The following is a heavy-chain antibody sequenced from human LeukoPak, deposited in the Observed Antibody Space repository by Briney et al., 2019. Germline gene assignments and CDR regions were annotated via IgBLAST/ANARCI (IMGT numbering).Heavy chain of an antibody. CDR1: GFTVSSNY. J-gene: IGHJ1*01. CDR3: ATSTAVVTGYFQH. V-gene: IGHV3-53*01. Sequence: GGSLRLSCAASGFTVSSNYMSWVRQAPGKGLEWVSVIYSGGSTYYADSVKGRFTISRDNSKNTVYLQMNSRTAEDTAVYYCATSTAVVTGYFQHWGQGTLVTVSS. CDR2: IYSGGST. D-gene: IGHD5-18*01.